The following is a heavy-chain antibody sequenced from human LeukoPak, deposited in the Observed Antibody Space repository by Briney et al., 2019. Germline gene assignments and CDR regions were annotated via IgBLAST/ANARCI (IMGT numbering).Heavy chain of an antibody. CDR3: AKGTALWELYDY. Sequence: RGSLRLSCAASGFIVNRYAMSWVRQAPGKGLQWVAAIVGDGDGVTFYTNSVKGRFTISRDISRNAVYLQMSSLTVEDTAIYYCAKGTALWELYDYWGQGTLVTVSS. CDR1: GFIVNRYA. V-gene: IGHV3-23*01. D-gene: IGHD4-23*01. CDR2: IVGDGDGVT. J-gene: IGHJ4*02.